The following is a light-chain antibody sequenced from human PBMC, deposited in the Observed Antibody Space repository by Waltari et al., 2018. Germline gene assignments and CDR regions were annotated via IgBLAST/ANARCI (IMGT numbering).Light chain of an antibody. CDR1: QSVSSY. CDR3: QQRSNWPPEVT. Sequence: EIVLTQSPATLSLSQGERATLPCRASQSVSSYLAWYQQIPGQAPRLLIFDASKRATGIPARFSGSGSGTDFTLTISYLEPEDSAVYYCQQRSNWPPEVTFGQGTRLEIK. CDR2: DAS. J-gene: IGKJ5*01. V-gene: IGKV3-11*01.